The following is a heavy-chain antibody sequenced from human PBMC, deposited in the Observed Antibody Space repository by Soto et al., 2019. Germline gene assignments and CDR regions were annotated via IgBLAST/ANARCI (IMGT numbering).Heavy chain of an antibody. V-gene: IGHV3-11*01. CDR1: GFTFSDYY. Sequence: QVQLVESGGGLVKPGGSLRLSCAASGFTFSDYYMNWFRQAPGKGLEWVSYISSSGTTIYYADSVKGRFTISRDNAKNSLYLQMNSLRVEDTAVYYCAFGRDTLGYCYYGMDVWGQGTTVTVSS. J-gene: IGHJ6*02. D-gene: IGHD3-16*01. CDR3: AFGRDTLGYCYYGMDV. CDR2: ISSSGTTI.